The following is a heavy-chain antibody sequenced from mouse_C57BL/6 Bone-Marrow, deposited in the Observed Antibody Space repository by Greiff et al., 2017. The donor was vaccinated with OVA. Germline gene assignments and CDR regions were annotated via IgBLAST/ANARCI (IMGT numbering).Heavy chain of an antibody. V-gene: IGHV5-6*01. J-gene: IGHJ3*01. CDR3: ARHVYDGYGASAY. D-gene: IGHD2-3*01. Sequence: EVQVVESGGDLVKPGGSLKLSCAASGFTFSSYGMSWVRQTPDKRLEWVATISSGGSYTYYPDSVKGRFTISRDNAKNTLYLQMSSLKSEDTAMYYCARHVYDGYGASAYWGQGTLVTVSA. CDR2: ISSGGSYT. CDR1: GFTFSSYG.